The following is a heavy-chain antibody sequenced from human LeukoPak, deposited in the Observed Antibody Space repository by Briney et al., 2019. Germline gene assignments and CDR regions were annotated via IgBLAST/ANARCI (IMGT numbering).Heavy chain of an antibody. CDR3: ARAGRDYGDYVAY. CDR1: GFTFSSYW. D-gene: IGHD4-17*01. J-gene: IGHJ4*02. Sequence: PGRSLRLSCAASGFTFSSYWMSWVRQAPGKGLEWVANIKQDGSEKYYVDSVKGRFTISRDNAKNSLYLQMNSLRAEDTAVYYCARAGRDYGDYVAYWGQGTLVTVSS. V-gene: IGHV3-7*01. CDR2: IKQDGSEK.